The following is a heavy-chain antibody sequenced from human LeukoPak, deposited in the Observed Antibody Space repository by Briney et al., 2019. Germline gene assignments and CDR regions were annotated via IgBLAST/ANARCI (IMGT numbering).Heavy chain of an antibody. J-gene: IGHJ4*02. Sequence: SETLSLTCAVSGGSISSGGYSWSWIRQPPGEGLEWIGYIYHSGSTYYNPSLKSRVTISVDRSKNQFSLKLSSVTAADTAVYYCAREGDYGSGSRGFDYWGQGTLVTVSS. CDR1: GGSISSGGYS. CDR3: AREGDYGSGSRGFDY. D-gene: IGHD3-10*01. V-gene: IGHV4-30-2*01. CDR2: IYHSGST.